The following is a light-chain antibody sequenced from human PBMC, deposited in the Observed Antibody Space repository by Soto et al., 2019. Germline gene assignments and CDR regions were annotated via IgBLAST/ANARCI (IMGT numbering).Light chain of an antibody. CDR1: QSVSRSY. CDR3: QQYGSSPRT. V-gene: IGKV3-20*01. CDR2: GAS. J-gene: IGKJ1*01. Sequence: EIVLTQSPGTLSLSPGERATLSCRASQSVSRSYVAVYQQKPGQAPRPLIYGASSRSTGIPDRFSRSGSGTDFTLTISRLEPEDFAVYYCQQYGSSPRTFGQGTKVQI.